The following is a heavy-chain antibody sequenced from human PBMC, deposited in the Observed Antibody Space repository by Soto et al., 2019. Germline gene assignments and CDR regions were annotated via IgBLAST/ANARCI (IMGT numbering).Heavy chain of an antibody. V-gene: IGHV3-48*01. CDR3: ARDISVGYGSESWYY. J-gene: IGHJ4*02. Sequence: GGSLRLCCAASGFTCSTYSMNWVRQAPGKGLEWVSYISSSSSTIFYTDSVKGRFTVSRDNAKNSLYLQMNSLRAEDTAVYYCARDISVGYGSESWYYWGQGTLVTLSS. CDR2: ISSSSSTI. CDR1: GFTCSTYS. D-gene: IGHD3-10*01.